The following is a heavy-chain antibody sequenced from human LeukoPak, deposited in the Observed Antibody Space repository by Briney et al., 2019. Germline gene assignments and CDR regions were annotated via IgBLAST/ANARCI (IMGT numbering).Heavy chain of an antibody. J-gene: IGHJ4*02. V-gene: IGHV3-23*01. CDR2: ISGSGAGI. CDR3: AKDRDVWGSLLDY. Sequence: GGSLRLSCAASGFTFSSYAMSWVRQAPGKGLEWVSAISGSGAGIYYADSVKGRFTISRDNSKNTLSLQMNSLRAEDTAVYYCAKDRDVWGSLLDYWGQGTLVTVSS. CDR1: GFTFSSYA. D-gene: IGHD3-16*01.